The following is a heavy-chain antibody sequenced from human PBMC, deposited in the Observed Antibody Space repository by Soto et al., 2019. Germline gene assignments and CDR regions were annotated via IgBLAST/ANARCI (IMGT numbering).Heavy chain of an antibody. CDR2: IYYSGST. Sequence: SETLSLTCTVSGGSISSGDYYWSWIRQPPGKGLEWIGYIYYSGSTYYNPSLKSRVTISVDTSKNQFSLKLSSVTAADTAVYYCARARVAAAGDYYDYWSQGTLVTVSS. D-gene: IGHD6-13*01. CDR3: ARARVAAAGDYYDY. V-gene: IGHV4-30-4*01. CDR1: GGSISSGDYY. J-gene: IGHJ4*02.